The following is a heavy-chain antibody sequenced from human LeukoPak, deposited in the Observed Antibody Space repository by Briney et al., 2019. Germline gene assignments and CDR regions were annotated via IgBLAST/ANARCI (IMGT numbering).Heavy chain of an antibody. CDR3: ARGDYGGDYFDY. CDR1: GLTVSSTY. Sequence: PGGSLRLSCAASGLTVSSTYMSWVRQTPGKGLEWVSVIYSGGSTYYADSVKGRFTISRDNSKNTLYLQMNSLRAEDTAVYYCARGDYGGDYFDYWGQGTLVTVSS. CDR2: IYSGGST. D-gene: IGHD4-23*01. V-gene: IGHV3-66*01. J-gene: IGHJ4*02.